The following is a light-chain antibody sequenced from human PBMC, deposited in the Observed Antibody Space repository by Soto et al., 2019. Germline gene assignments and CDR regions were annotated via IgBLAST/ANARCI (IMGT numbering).Light chain of an antibody. J-gene: IGKJ5*01. V-gene: IGKV3-15*01. Sequence: EIVMTQSPATLSVSPGERAILSCRASQSVSSNLAWYQQKPGQAPRLLIYGASTRATGIPARFSGSGSGTEFTLTISSLQSEDFAVYYCEQYNNWPPVTFGQGTRLEIK. CDR2: GAS. CDR3: EQYNNWPPVT. CDR1: QSVSSN.